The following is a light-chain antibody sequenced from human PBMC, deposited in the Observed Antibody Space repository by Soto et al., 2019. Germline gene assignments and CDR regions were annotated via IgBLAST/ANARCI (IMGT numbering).Light chain of an antibody. CDR2: GAS. CDR1: QSVSSSY. CDR3: PQYGSSPYT. Sequence: EIVLMQSPGTLSLSPGERATLSCRASQSVSSSYLAWYQQKPGQAPRLLIYGASSRATGIPDRFSGSGSGTDFTLTISRLEPEDFAMYYCPQYGSSPYTFGQGTK. J-gene: IGKJ2*01. V-gene: IGKV3-20*01.